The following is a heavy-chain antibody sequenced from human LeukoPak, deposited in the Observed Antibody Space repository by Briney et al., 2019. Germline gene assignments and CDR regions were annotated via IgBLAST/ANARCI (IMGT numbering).Heavy chain of an antibody. CDR1: GGTSNSHA. CDR2: IIPNLGTT. Sequence: SVKVSCKAPGGTSNSHAITWPRQAPGQALDWMGRIIPNLGTTNRAQNFQDRVTLTADKSTNTAYMELTSLTSDDTAVYYCATTNDGGGYQWGDFFDFWGQGTLVTVSS. CDR3: ATTNDGGGYQWGDFFDF. J-gene: IGHJ4*02. V-gene: IGHV1-69*04. D-gene: IGHD3-22*01.